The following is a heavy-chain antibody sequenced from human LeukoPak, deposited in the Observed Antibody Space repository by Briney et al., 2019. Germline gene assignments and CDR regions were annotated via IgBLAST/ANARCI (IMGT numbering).Heavy chain of an antibody. J-gene: IGHJ6*03. V-gene: IGHV4-34*01. CDR2: INHSGST. Sequence: SETLSLTCAVYGGSFSGYYWSWIRQPPGKGLEWIGEINHSGSTNYNPSLKSRVTISVDTSKNQFSLKLSSVTAADTAVYYCARDVSDSSNYYYYMDVWGKGTTVTVSS. CDR1: GGSFSGYY. CDR3: ARDVSDSSNYYYYMDV. D-gene: IGHD5-18*01.